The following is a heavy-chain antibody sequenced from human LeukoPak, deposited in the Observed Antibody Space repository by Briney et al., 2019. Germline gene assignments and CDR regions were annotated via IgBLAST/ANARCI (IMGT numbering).Heavy chain of an antibody. V-gene: IGHV3-7*05. CDR2: IKEDGSEK. Sequence: GGSLRLSCAASGFTFSNYWMSWVRQALGKGLEWVANIKEDGSEKDYVDSVKGRFTISRDNAKNSMYLQMNSLRAEDTAVYYCARVNYYDRSGYYRVYFAYWGQGTLVTVSS. CDR3: ARVNYYDRSGYYRVYFAY. J-gene: IGHJ4*02. D-gene: IGHD3-22*01. CDR1: GFTFSNYW.